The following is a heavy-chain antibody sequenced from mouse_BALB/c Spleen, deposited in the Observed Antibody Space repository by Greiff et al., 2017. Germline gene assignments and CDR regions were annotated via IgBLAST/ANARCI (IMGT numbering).Heavy chain of an antibody. CDR3: ARRTWTEDAMDY. V-gene: IGHV3-6*02. Sequence: EVKLMESGPGLVKPSQSLSLTCSVTGYSITSGYYWNWLRQFPGNKLEWMGYISYDGSNNYNPSLKNRISITRDTSKNQFFLKLNSVTTEDTATYYCARRTWTEDAMDYWGQGTSVTVSS. CDR1: GYSITSGYY. CDR2: ISYDGSN. J-gene: IGHJ4*01.